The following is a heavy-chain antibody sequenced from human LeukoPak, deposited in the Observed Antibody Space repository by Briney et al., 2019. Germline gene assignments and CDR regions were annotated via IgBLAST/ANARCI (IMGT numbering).Heavy chain of an antibody. CDR3: AKDSGPYYYGMDV. Sequence: GGSLRLSCAASGFTFSSYAMSWVRQAPGKGLEWVSGISWNSGNIGYADSVKGRFTISKDSAKNSLFLQMNSLRAEDTALYYCAKDSGPYYYGMDVWGQGTTVTVSS. CDR1: GFTFSSYA. D-gene: IGHD3/OR15-3a*01. V-gene: IGHV3-9*01. CDR2: ISWNSGNI. J-gene: IGHJ6*02.